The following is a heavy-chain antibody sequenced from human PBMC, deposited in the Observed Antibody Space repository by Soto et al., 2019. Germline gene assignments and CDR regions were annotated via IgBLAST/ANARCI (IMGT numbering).Heavy chain of an antibody. V-gene: IGHV4-4*07. CDR2: IYATGAT. J-gene: IGHJ5*02. D-gene: IGHD1-26*01. CDR1: GASISGFY. CDR3: VRDGGELLRDWFDA. Sequence: SETLSLTCTVSGASISGFYWCWIRKSAGKGLEWIGRIYATGATDYNPSLKSRGMRSVDKSTKQFSWEVGGVTAAAKAVYYCVRDGGELLRDWFDAWGQGVSVTVSS.